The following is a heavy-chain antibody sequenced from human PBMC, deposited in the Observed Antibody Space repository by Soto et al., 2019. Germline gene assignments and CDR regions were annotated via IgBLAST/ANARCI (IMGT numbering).Heavy chain of an antibody. CDR2: ISQSGNS. V-gene: IGHV4-34*01. CDR1: NGSFSGYY. J-gene: IGHJ4*03. D-gene: IGHD1-26*01. Sequence: SETLSLTCAVYNGSFSGYYWNWIRQPPGKGLERIGEISQSGNSDYNVSLKSRVTISVDKSKNQSSLKLKSVTAADTAVYYCARGDSGSYFDYWGQGSPVT. CDR3: ARGDSGSYFDY.